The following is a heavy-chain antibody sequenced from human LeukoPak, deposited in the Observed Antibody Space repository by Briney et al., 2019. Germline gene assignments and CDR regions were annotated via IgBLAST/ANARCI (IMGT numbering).Heavy chain of an antibody. J-gene: IGHJ3*02. Sequence: SSSSYYWGWIRQPPGKRLEWDSSISGSGDNTYNADSVKGRFTISRDNSKNTLFLQMNSLRAEDTAVYYCAKGVGLALDAFNIWGQGTMVTVSS. V-gene: IGHV3-23*01. CDR1: SSSSYY. CDR3: AKGVGLALDAFNI. CDR2: ISGSGDNT. D-gene: IGHD3/OR15-3a*01.